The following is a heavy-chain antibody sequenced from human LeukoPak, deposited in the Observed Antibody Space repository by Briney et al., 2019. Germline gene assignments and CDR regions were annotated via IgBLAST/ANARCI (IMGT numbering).Heavy chain of an antibody. CDR1: GGTFSSYA. Sequence: SVKVSCKASGGTFSSYAISWLRQAPGQGLEWMGRIIPIFGTANYAQKFQGRVTITTDESTSTAYMELSSLRSEDTAVYYCARDLKSYGYVSWFDPWGQGTLVTVSS. CDR3: ARDLKSYGYVSWFDP. V-gene: IGHV1-69*05. CDR2: IIPIFGTA. J-gene: IGHJ5*02. D-gene: IGHD5-18*01.